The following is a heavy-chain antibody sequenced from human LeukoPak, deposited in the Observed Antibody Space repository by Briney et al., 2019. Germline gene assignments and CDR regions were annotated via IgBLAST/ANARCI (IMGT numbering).Heavy chain of an antibody. J-gene: IGHJ4*02. V-gene: IGHV3-30*02. CDR1: GFTFNIFG. D-gene: IGHD3-10*01. CDR2: IRNDGTHE. CDR3: AKDPENNGFSYGSFDY. Sequence: GGSLRLSCTASGFTFNIFGMYWVRQAPGKGLEWVAFIRNDGTHEKYGDSVKGRFTISRDNSKNTLYLLMNSLRGEDTAIYYFAKDPENNGFSYGSFDYGARGTGVRVS.